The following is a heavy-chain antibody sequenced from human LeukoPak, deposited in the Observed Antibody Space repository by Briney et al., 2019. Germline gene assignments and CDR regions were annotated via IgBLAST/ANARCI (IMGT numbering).Heavy chain of an antibody. Sequence: PSETLSLTCTVSGGSISSYYWSWIRQPPGKGLEWIGYIYYSGSTNYNPSLKSRVTISVDTSKNQLSLKLSSVTAADTAVYYCARQPHTVTTGFDYWGQGTLVTVSS. CDR2: IYYSGST. CDR1: GGSISSYY. CDR3: ARQPHTVTTGFDY. D-gene: IGHD4-17*01. J-gene: IGHJ4*02. V-gene: IGHV4-59*01.